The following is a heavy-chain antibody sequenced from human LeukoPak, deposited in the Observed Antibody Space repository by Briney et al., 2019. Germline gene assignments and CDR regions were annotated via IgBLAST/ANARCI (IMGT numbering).Heavy chain of an antibody. CDR1: GGTFSSYA. J-gene: IGHJ6*02. CDR2: TIPILGIA. V-gene: IGHV1-69*04. Sequence: SVKVSCKASGGTFSSYAISWVRQAPGQGLEWMGRTIPILGIANYAQKFQGRVTITADKSTSTAYMELSSLRSEDTAVYYCASRYGMDVWGQGTTVTVSS. CDR3: ASRYGMDV.